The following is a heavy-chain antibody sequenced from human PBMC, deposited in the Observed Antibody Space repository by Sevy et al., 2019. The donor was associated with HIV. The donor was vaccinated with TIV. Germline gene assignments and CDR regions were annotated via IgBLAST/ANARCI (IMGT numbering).Heavy chain of an antibody. J-gene: IGHJ4*02. Sequence: GGSLRLSCATSGFTFSNYWMHWVRLLPGKGLEWVSRITRDGSSTSYADSVKGRFTISRDNAKNTLHLQMNSLRAEDSAFYYSGRDNLGYTYGYASVWGQGSLVTVSS. CDR1: GFTFSNYW. D-gene: IGHD5-18*01. CDR2: ITRDGSST. CDR3: GRDNLGYTYGYASV. V-gene: IGHV3-74*01.